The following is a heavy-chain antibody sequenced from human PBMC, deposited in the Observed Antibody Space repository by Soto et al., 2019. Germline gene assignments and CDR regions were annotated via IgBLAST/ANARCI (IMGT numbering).Heavy chain of an antibody. Sequence: PETLSLTFTVSGGSISSSSYYWGWIRQPPGKGLEWIGGIYYSGSTYCNPSLKSRVTISVDTSTNQFSLKLSSVTAADTAVYYCASYSLLLRTIFAVVGYGXDVWGQGTTVTXS. V-gene: IGHV4-39*01. D-gene: IGHD3-3*01. CDR1: GGSISSSSYY. CDR2: IYYSGST. CDR3: ASYSLLLRTIFAVVGYGXDV. J-gene: IGHJ6*02.